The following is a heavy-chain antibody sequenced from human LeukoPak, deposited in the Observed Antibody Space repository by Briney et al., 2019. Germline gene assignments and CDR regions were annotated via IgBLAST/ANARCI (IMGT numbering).Heavy chain of an antibody. CDR1: GGSISSGGYS. Sequence: SETLSLTCAVSGGSISSGGYSWSWIRQPPGKGLEWIGYIYHSGSTYYNPSLKSRVTISVDRSKNQFSLKLSSVTAADTAVYYCASGPDCCSTSCYGDYYFDYWGQGTLVTVSS. CDR3: ASGPDCCSTSCYGDYYFDY. V-gene: IGHV4-30-2*01. J-gene: IGHJ4*02. CDR2: IYHSGST. D-gene: IGHD2-2*01.